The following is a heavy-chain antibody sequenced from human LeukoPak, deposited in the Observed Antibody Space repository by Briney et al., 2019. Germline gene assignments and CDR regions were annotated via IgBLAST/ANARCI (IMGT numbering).Heavy chain of an antibody. V-gene: IGHV4-61*02. CDR2: IYTSGNT. D-gene: IGHD3-10*01. Sequence: PSQTLSLTCTVSGGSISSGSYYWSWIRQPAGKGLEWIGRIYTSGNTNYNPSLKSRVTISVDTSKNQFSLKLSSVTAADTAVYYCARGADQPIGFGDQTQDLYYYYMDVWGKGTTVTVSS. CDR3: ARGADQPIGFGDQTQDLYYYYMDV. CDR1: GGSISSGSYY. J-gene: IGHJ6*03.